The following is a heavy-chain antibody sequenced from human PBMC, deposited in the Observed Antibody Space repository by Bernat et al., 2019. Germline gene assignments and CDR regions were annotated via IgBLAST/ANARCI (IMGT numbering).Heavy chain of an antibody. CDR3: ARVSGGPYYYYYMDV. Sequence: EVQLVESGGGLVQPGGSLRLSCAASGFTFSSYWMHWVRQAPGKGLVWVSRINSDGSSTSYADSVKGRFTISSDNAKTTLYLQMNSLRAEDTAVYYCARVSGGPYYYYYMDVWGKGTTVTVSS. J-gene: IGHJ6*03. CDR2: INSDGSST. CDR1: GFTFSSYW. V-gene: IGHV3-74*01. D-gene: IGHD3-16*01.